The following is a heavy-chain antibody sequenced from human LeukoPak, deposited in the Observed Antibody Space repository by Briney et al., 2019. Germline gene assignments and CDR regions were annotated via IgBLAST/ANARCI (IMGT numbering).Heavy chain of an antibody. Sequence: PSETLSLTCAVYGGSFSGYYWSWIRQPPGKGLEWIGEINHSGSTNYNPSLKSRVTISVDTSKNQFSLKLSSVTAADTAVYYCARDYSGSGSYSNWFDPWGQGTLVTVSS. CDR2: INHSGST. CDR3: ARDYSGSGSYSNWFDP. V-gene: IGHV4-34*01. J-gene: IGHJ5*02. D-gene: IGHD3-10*01. CDR1: GGSFSGYY.